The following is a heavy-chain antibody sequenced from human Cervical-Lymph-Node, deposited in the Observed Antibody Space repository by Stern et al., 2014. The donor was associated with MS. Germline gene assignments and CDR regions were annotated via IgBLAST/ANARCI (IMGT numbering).Heavy chain of an antibody. J-gene: IGHJ4*02. D-gene: IGHD5-12*01. CDR3: TREAIGHSGTFDF. CDR1: GGTFGSFA. Sequence: QVQLVQSGAEVKKPGSSVQVSCRASGGTFGSFAVNWVRQAPGQGLEWMGGIIPIFGTANYAQRFQGRVTITADDSTTTAYMELNSLTSDDTAVYFCTREAIGHSGTFDFWGQGTLVTVSS. CDR2: IIPIFGTA. V-gene: IGHV1-69*01.